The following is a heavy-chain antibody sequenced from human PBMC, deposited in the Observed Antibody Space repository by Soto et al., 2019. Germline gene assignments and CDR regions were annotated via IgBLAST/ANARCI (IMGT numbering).Heavy chain of an antibody. CDR3: ARASPAARPREYYYYGMDV. J-gene: IGHJ6*02. CDR2: INHSGST. Sequence: SETLSLTCAVYGGSFSGYYWSWIRQPPGKGLEWIGEINHSGSTNYNPSLKSRVTISVDTSKNQFSLKLSSVTAADTAVYYCARASPAARPREYYYYGMDVWGQGTTVTVSS. CDR1: GGSFSGYY. D-gene: IGHD6-6*01. V-gene: IGHV4-34*01.